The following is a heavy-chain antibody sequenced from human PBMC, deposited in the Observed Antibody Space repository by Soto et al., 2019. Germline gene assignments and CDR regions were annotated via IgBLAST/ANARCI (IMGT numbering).Heavy chain of an antibody. V-gene: IGHV1-46*01. CDR2: FNPTGDTA. J-gene: IGHJ6*02. D-gene: IGHD1-7*01. CDR1: GYTFTSYY. CDR3: ARLGGTTNGMDV. Sequence: GASVKVSCKASGYTFTSYYIHWVRQAPGQGLEWMGIFNPTGDTASYAQKLQGRVTMTRDTSTGTAYMELGSLRSEDTAVYYCARLGGTTNGMDVWGQGTTVTVSS.